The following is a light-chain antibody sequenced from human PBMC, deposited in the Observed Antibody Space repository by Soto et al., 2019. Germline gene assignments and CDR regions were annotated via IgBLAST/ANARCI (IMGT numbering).Light chain of an antibody. CDR1: QSVSSSY. V-gene: IGKV3-20*01. CDR3: QQYGSPGT. J-gene: IGKJ4*01. CDR2: GAS. Sequence: EIVLTQSPGTLSLSPGERATLSCRASQSVSSSYLAWYQQKPGQAPRLLMYGASTRATGIPDRFSGSGSGTDFTLTSSRLEPEDFAVYYCQQYGSPGTFGGGTKVEIK.